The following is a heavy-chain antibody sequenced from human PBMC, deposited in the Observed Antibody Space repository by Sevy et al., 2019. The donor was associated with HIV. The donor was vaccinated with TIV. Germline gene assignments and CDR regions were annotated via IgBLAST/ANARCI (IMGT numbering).Heavy chain of an antibody. CDR1: GFSFGDYA. CDR2: ISWNSVSL. D-gene: IGHD6-6*01. J-gene: IGHJ6*02. Sequence: GGSLRLSCAASGFSFGDYAMHWVRQAPGKGLEWVSGISWNSVSLDYADSVKGRFTISRDNAKNSLFLQMNPLRSEDTALYYCATDNRPATMGNSSYYYYYGMDVWGQGTTVTVSS. CDR3: ATDNRPATMGNSSYYYYYGMDV. V-gene: IGHV3-9*01.